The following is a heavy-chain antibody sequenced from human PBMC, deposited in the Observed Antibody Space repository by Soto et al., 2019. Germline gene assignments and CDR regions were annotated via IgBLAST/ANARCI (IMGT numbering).Heavy chain of an antibody. CDR3: GRGSGSSSWHLVDY. Sequence: GGSLRLSCAASGFTFSSYAMSWVRQAPGKGLEWVSAISSSGVSTYYADSVKGRFTISRDNSKNTLYLQMGSLRAEDMAVYYCGRGSGSSSWHLVDYWGQGTLVTVSS. D-gene: IGHD6-13*01. J-gene: IGHJ4*02. CDR2: ISSSGVST. CDR1: GFTFSSYA. V-gene: IGHV3-64*02.